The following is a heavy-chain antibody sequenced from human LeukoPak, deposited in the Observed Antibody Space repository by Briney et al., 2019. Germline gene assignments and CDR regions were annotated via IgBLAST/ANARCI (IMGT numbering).Heavy chain of an antibody. D-gene: IGHD2-2*01. CDR2: MNPNSGNT. J-gene: IGHJ6*02. CDR1: GYTFTSYD. V-gene: IGHV1-8*01. Sequence: PMASVKVSCKASGYTFTSYDINWVRQATGQGLEWMGWMNPNSGNTGYAQKFQGRVTMTRNTSISTAYMELSSLRSEDTAVYYCATPPAASDYYYYGMDVWGQGTTVTVSS. CDR3: ATPPAASDYYYYGMDV.